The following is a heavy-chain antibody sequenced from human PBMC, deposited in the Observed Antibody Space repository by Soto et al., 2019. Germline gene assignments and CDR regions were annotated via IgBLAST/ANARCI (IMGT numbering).Heavy chain of an antibody. CDR3: ARGIVGGSTRAIDV. CDR2: MNPKSGET. J-gene: IGHJ3*01. V-gene: IGHV1-8*01. Sequence: QVQLVQSGAEVKKPGASVRVSCTASGYTFTHHDVNWVRQAPGQGPEWMGWMNPKSGETGYAQIFQCRVKKTRDTSISTGSMELSSLRTGVTAIYFCARGIVGGSTRAIDVWVQGTKGTVSS. CDR1: GYTFTHHD. D-gene: IGHD1-26*01.